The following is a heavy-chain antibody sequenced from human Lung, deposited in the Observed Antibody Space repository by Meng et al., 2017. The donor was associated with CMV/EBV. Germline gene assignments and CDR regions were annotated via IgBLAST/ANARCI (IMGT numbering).Heavy chain of an antibody. D-gene: IGHD6-6*01. Sequence: SETLSLTCIVSGGSVNSGSYYWTWIRQPPGKGLEWIRYIHHTGNTNYNPSLKGRVTISLDTSKNQLSLKMNSATAIDTAVYYWATDRVIEPRGFHIWGQGTMVXVSS. CDR1: GGSVNSGSYY. CDR3: ATDRVIEPRGFHI. J-gene: IGHJ3*02. V-gene: IGHV4-61*01. CDR2: IHHTGNT.